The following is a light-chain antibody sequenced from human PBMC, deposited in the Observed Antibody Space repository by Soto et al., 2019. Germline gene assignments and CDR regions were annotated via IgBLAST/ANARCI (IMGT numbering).Light chain of an antibody. CDR3: QQYKNWPRT. CDR1: QNVGSN. V-gene: IGKV3-15*01. J-gene: IGKJ2*01. CDR2: GAS. Sequence: EIVMTQSPATLSVSPGERATLSCRASQNVGSNLAWYQQKPGQAPRLLIFGASTRDTGIPARFSGSGSGTEFTLSSSSLQSEDLAVYYCQQYKNWPRTFGQGTKLEIK.